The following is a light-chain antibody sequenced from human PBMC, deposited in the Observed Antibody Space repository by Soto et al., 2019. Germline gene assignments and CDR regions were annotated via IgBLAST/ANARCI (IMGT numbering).Light chain of an antibody. Sequence: QSALTQPASVSGSPGQSITISCTGTNSDIGGYNYVSWYQQHPGKAPKLMIYADSNRPSGVSYRFSGSKSGNTASLTISGLQAEDEADYYCSSYTSRSTLGVFGGGTKLTVL. J-gene: IGLJ2*01. CDR2: ADS. V-gene: IGLV2-14*03. CDR3: SSYTSRSTLGV. CDR1: NSDIGGYNY.